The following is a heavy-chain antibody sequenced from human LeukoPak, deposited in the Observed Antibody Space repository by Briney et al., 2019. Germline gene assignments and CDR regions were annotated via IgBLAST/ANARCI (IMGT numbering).Heavy chain of an antibody. D-gene: IGHD4-17*01. Sequence: SETLSLTCAVYGGSFSGYYWSWIRQPPGKGLEWIGEINHSGSTNYNPSLKSRVTISVDTSKNQFSLKLSSVTAADTAVYYCASKNYGDYYYYGMDVWGQGTTVTVSS. CDR2: INHSGST. V-gene: IGHV4-34*01. CDR1: GGSFSGYY. CDR3: ASKNYGDYYYYGMDV. J-gene: IGHJ6*02.